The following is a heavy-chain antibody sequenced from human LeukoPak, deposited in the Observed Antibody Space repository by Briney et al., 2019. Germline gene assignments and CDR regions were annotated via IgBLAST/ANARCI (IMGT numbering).Heavy chain of an antibody. CDR3: AKEATVTSYWYFDL. V-gene: IGHV3-23*01. CDR2: ISGSGDST. D-gene: IGHD4-17*01. J-gene: IGHJ2*01. Sequence: GGSLRLSCAASGFTINTYAMSWVRQAPGKGLEWVSAISGSGDSTYYADSVKGRFTISRDNSKNTLFLQVNSLRAEDTAVYFCAKEATVTSYWYFDLWGRGTLVTVSS. CDR1: GFTINTYA.